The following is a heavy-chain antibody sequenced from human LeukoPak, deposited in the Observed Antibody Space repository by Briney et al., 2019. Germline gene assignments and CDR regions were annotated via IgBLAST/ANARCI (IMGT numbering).Heavy chain of an antibody. CDR3: ATKVITMIVVDLPQGAFDI. Sequence: SETLSLTCTVSGGSISSGDYYWSWIRQPPGKGLEWIGYIYYSGSTYYNPSLKSRVTISVDTSKNQFSLKLSSVTAADTAVYYCATKVITMIVVDLPQGAFDIWGQGTMVTVSS. V-gene: IGHV4-30-4*08. D-gene: IGHD3-22*01. CDR1: GGSISSGDYY. J-gene: IGHJ3*02. CDR2: IYYSGST.